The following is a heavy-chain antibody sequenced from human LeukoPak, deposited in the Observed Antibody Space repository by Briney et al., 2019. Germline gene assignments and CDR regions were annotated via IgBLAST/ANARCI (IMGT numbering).Heavy chain of an antibody. CDR1: RFTFSSYE. CDR2: ISWDGGST. CDR3: ARDRATFFDY. Sequence: PGGSLRLSCAASRFTFSSYEMNWVRQAPGKGLEWVSLISWDGGSTYYADSVKGRFTISRDNAKNSLYLQMNSLRAEDTAVYYCARDRATFFDYWGQGTLVTVSS. V-gene: IGHV3-43D*03. J-gene: IGHJ4*02. D-gene: IGHD1-26*01.